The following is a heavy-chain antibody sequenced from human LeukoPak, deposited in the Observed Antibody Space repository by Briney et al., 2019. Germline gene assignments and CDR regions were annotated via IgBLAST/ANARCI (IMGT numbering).Heavy chain of an antibody. J-gene: IGHJ4*02. D-gene: IGHD3-22*01. CDR1: GGTFSSYA. Sequence: ASVKVSCKASGGTFSSYAISWVRQAPGQGLEWMGWISAYNGNTNYAQKLQGRVTMTTDTSTSTAYMELRSLRSDDTAVYYCASPALLNDSSGYYYFDYWGQGTLVTVSS. CDR3: ASPALLNDSSGYYYFDY. V-gene: IGHV1-18*01. CDR2: ISAYNGNT.